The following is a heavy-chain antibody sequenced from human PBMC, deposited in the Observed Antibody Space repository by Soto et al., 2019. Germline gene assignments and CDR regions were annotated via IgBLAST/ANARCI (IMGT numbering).Heavy chain of an antibody. CDR3: ARLRWLNPTTRPEHYFYGMDV. V-gene: IGHV4-34*01. J-gene: IGHJ6*02. CDR2: INDRES. Sequence: QVQLQQWGAGLLKPSETLSLTCGVYGGPFNGFYWSWVRQPPGKGLEWIGEINDRESNYSPSLKSRLSISTDASKKQFALKLTSVTAADTAVYYCARLRWLNPTTRPEHYFYGMDVWGQGTSVIVSS. D-gene: IGHD5-12*01. CDR1: GGPFNGFY.